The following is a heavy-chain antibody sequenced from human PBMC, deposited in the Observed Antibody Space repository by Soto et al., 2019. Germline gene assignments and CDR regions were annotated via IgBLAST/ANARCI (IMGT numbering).Heavy chain of an antibody. CDR3: ARARGGDSGDYASLFDR. J-gene: IGHJ5*02. Sequence: PSKTLSLTCTVFCGSVSIGDYLWSWIRQRPGKGLEWIGYIHDSGNTYYNPSLKSRVTISLDTSKNQFSLKVTSMTAADTAVYFCARARGGDSGDYASLFDRWGQGNLVTVSS. V-gene: IGHV4-30-4*01. CDR1: CGSVSIGDYL. CDR2: IHDSGNT. D-gene: IGHD4-17*01.